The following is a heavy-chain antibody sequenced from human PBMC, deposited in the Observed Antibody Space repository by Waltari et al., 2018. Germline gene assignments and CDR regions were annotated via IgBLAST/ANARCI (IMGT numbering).Heavy chain of an antibody. V-gene: IGHV4-39*07. J-gene: IGHJ4*02. Sequence: QLQLQESGTGLVKPSETLSLTCTVSGNSIKSSTYNWAWVRQPPGKGSEYIVSISFSGSIASHPYLRSRCTISVESSKNQFSLDVTSVTAADTAVYYCARAAPYTTDGFDSWGQGTLVTVSS. CDR1: GNSIKSSTYN. CDR3: ARAAPYTTDGFDS. D-gene: IGHD1-1*01. CDR2: ISFSGSI.